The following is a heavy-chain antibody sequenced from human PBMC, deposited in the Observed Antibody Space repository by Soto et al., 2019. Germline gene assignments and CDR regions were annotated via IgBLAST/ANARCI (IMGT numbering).Heavy chain of an antibody. CDR2: ISYDGSHK. D-gene: IGHD6-13*01. V-gene: IGHV3-30-3*01. J-gene: IGHJ4*02. Sequence: QVQLVESGGGVVQPGRSLRLSCAASGFTFSSFAMHWVRQAPGKGLEWVSAISYDGSHKYYADSVKGRFTISRDNSKNRLYLQMNSLRPEDRAVYYCARDRRQQLVPLDYWFEGTLVTVSS. CDR1: GFTFSSFA. CDR3: ARDRRQQLVPLDY.